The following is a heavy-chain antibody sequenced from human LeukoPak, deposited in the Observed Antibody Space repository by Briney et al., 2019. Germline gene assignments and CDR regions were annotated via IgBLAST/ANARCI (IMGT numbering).Heavy chain of an antibody. D-gene: IGHD2-2*02. CDR1: GYTFTGYY. J-gene: IGHJ3*02. CDR3: ARGPFCSSTSCYIGDAFDI. V-gene: IGHV1-2*02. Sequence: GASVKVSCKASGYTFTGYYMHWVRQAPGQGLEWMGWINPNSGGTNYAQKFQGRVTMTRDTSISTAYMELSRLRSDDTAVYYCARGPFCSSTSCYIGDAFDIWGQGTMVTVSS. CDR2: INPNSGGT.